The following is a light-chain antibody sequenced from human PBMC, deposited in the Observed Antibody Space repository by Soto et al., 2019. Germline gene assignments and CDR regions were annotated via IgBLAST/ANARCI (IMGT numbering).Light chain of an antibody. CDR2: DVS. CDR3: SSYTSSSIYV. Sequence: QSALTQPASVSGSPGQSITISCTGTNSDVGGYNYVSWYQQHPGKAPKLMIYDVSNRPSGVSNRFSGSKSGNTASLTISGLQAEDEADYYCSSYTSSSIYVFGNGTKVTVL. CDR1: NSDVGGYNY. J-gene: IGLJ1*01. V-gene: IGLV2-14*01.